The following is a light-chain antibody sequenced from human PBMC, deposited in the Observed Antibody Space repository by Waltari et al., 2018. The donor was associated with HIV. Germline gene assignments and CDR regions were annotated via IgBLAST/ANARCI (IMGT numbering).Light chain of an antibody. CDR3: AAWDDSLNGLWV. V-gene: IGLV1-44*01. CDR2: SNN. Sequence: QSVLTQPPSASGTPGQRVTISCSGSSSNIGSNPVNWYQQLPGTAPKLLIYSNNRRPSGVPDRFSGSKSGTSASLAISGLQSEDEADYYCAAWDDSLNGLWVFGGGTKLTVL. J-gene: IGLJ3*02. CDR1: SSNIGSNP.